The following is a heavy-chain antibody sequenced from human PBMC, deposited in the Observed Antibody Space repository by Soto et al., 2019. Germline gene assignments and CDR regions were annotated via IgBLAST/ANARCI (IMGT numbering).Heavy chain of an antibody. J-gene: IGHJ4*02. CDR3: ARAYGYDFDY. D-gene: IGHD5-18*01. Sequence: QVQLQESGPGLVKPSETLSLTCTVSGGSISSYYWSWIRQPPGKGLEWIGYIYYSGSTNYNPSLNSRVTISVDTTKKQYSLKLSSVTAADTAVYYCARAYGYDFDYWGQGTLVTVSS. CDR1: GGSISSYY. V-gene: IGHV4-59*01. CDR2: IYYSGST.